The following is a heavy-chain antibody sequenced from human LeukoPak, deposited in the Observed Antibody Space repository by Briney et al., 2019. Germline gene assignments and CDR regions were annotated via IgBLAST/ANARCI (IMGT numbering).Heavy chain of an antibody. CDR1: GGSISSYY. CDR3: ARTSSSWYYYYMDV. CDR2: IYTSGST. D-gene: IGHD6-13*01. J-gene: IGHJ6*03. Sequence: SETLSLTCTVSGGSISSYYWSWLRQPAGKGLEWIGRIYTSGSTNYNPSLKSRVTMSVDTSKNQFSLKLSSVTAADTAVYYCARTSSSWYYYYMDVWGKGTTVTVSS. V-gene: IGHV4-4*07.